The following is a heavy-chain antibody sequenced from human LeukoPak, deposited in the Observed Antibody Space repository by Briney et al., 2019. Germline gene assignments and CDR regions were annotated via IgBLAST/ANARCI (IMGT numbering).Heavy chain of an antibody. CDR3: ARVARRRFKAEADYFDY. CDR2: INPNSGAT. Sequence: ASVKVSCKASEYTFTGYYIHWVRQAPGEGLEWMGWINPNSGATNYAQSFQGRVTMTRGTSISTAYMELSRLRSDDTAVYYCARVARRRFKAEADYFDYWGQGTLVTVSS. V-gene: IGHV1-2*02. J-gene: IGHJ4*02. D-gene: IGHD2-15*01. CDR1: EYTFTGYY.